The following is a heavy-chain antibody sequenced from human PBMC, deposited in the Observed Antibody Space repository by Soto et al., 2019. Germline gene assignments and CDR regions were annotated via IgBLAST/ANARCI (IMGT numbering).Heavy chain of an antibody. CDR3: ASTHYYDILTGYADYYYGMGV. Sequence: ASVKVSCKSSGYTFISHSITWVRQAPGQGLEWMGWINPNSGGTNYAQKFQGRVTMTRDTSISTAYMELSRLRSDDTAVYYCASTHYYDILTGYADYYYGMGVWGQGTTVTVSS. V-gene: IGHV1-2*02. D-gene: IGHD3-9*01. J-gene: IGHJ6*02. CDR1: GYTFISHS. CDR2: INPNSGGT.